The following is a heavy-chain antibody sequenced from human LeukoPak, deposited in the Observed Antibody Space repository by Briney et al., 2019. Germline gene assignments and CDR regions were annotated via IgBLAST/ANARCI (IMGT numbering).Heavy chain of an antibody. D-gene: IGHD4-23*01. J-gene: IGHJ4*02. CDR1: GGSISSGGYY. V-gene: IGHV4-31*03. CDR2: IYYSGST. CDR3: ARGYHDYGAKYFDY. Sequence: SETLSLTCTVSGGSISSGGYYWSWIRQHPGKGLEWIGYIYYSGSTYYNPSLKSRVTISVDTSKNQFSLKLSSVTAADTAVYYCARGYHDYGAKYFDYWGQGTLVTVSS.